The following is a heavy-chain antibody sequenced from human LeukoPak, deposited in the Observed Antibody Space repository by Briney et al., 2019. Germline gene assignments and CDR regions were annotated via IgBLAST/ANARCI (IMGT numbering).Heavy chain of an antibody. D-gene: IGHD6-13*01. V-gene: IGHV3-48*03. CDR2: ISSSGSTI. Sequence: GGSLRLSCAASEFRFGSYAMSWVRQAPGKGLEWVSYISSSGSTIYYADSVKGRFTISRDNAKNSLYLQMNSLRAEDTAVYYCARGGAASYYFDYWGQGTLVTVSS. J-gene: IGHJ4*02. CDR3: ARGGAASYYFDY. CDR1: EFRFGSYA.